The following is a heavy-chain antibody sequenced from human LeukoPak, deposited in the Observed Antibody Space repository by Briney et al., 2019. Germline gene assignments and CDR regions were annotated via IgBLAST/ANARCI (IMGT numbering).Heavy chain of an antibody. V-gene: IGHV4-34*01. CDR3: ARSKLELSRFDY. Sequence: SETLSLTCAVYGGSFSGYYWSWIRQPPGKWLEWIGEINHSGSTNYNPSLKSRVTISVDTSKNQFSLKLSSVTAADTAVYYCARSKLELSRFDYWGPGTLVTVSS. J-gene: IGHJ4*02. CDR2: INHSGST. D-gene: IGHD1-7*01. CDR1: GGSFSGYY.